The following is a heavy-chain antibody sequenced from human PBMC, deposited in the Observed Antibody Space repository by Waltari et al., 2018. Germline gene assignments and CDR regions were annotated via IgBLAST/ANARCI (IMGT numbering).Heavy chain of an antibody. CDR3: ARLPTTVTTPY. CDR1: GGSISSSSYY. Sequence: QLQLQESGPGLVKPSETLSLTCTVSGGSISSSSYYWGWIRQPPGKGLEWIGSIYYSGSTYDNPSLKSRVTISVDTSKNQFSLKLSSVTAADTALYYCARLPTTVTTPYWGQGTLVTVSS. V-gene: IGHV4-39*01. CDR2: IYYSGST. D-gene: IGHD4-17*01. J-gene: IGHJ4*02.